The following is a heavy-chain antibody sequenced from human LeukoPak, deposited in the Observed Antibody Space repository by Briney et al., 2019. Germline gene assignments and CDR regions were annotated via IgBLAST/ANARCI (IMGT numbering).Heavy chain of an antibody. V-gene: IGHV1-18*01. D-gene: IGHD3-22*01. J-gene: IGHJ4*02. CDR1: GYTFTSYG. CDR2: ISAYNGNT. Sequence: ASVKVSCKASGYTFTSYGISWVRQAPGQGLEWMGWISAYNGNTNYAQKLQGRVTMTTDTSTSTAYMELRSLRSDDTAVYYCARDLVMTTVVLYYFDYWGQGTLVTVSS. CDR3: ARDLVMTTVVLYYFDY.